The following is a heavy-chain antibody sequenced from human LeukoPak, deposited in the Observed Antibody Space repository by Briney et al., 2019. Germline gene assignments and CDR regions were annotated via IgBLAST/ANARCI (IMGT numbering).Heavy chain of an antibody. V-gene: IGHV4-59*01. CDR1: GGSISGYY. Sequence: SETLSLTCTVSGGSISGYYWSWIRQPPGKGLEWIGYIHDSGSTNYNPSLKSRVTISVDTSKNRFSLKLSSVTAADTAVYYCARDRREQYCSGGSCYSALGFFDYWGQGTLVTVSS. CDR2: IHDSGST. CDR3: ARDRREQYCSGGSCYSALGFFDY. J-gene: IGHJ4*02. D-gene: IGHD2-15*01.